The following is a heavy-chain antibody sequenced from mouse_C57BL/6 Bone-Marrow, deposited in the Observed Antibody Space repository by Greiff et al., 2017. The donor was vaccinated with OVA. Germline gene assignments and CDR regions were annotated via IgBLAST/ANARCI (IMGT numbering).Heavy chain of an antibody. D-gene: IGHD3-3*01. Sequence: DVQLQESGPGLAKPSQTLSLTCSVTGYSITSDYWNWMRKFPGNKLEYMGYISYSGSTYYNPSLKSRISITRDTSKNQYYLQLNSVTTEDTATYYCARWDGYYFDYWGQGTTLTVSS. CDR1: GYSITSDY. V-gene: IGHV3-8*01. J-gene: IGHJ2*01. CDR3: ARWDGYYFDY. CDR2: ISYSGST.